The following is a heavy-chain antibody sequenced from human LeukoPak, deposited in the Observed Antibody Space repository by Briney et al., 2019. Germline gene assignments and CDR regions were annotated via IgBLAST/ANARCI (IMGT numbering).Heavy chain of an antibody. Sequence: GASVKVSCKASGYTFTGYYMHWVRQAPGQGLEWMGWISAYNGNTNYAQKLQGRVTMTTDTSTSTAYMELRSLRSDDTAVYYCATHSTRIAVRPSDYYYYMDVWGKGTTVIVSS. D-gene: IGHD6-6*01. CDR3: ATHSTRIAVRPSDYYYYMDV. V-gene: IGHV1-18*04. CDR1: GYTFTGYY. CDR2: ISAYNGNT. J-gene: IGHJ6*03.